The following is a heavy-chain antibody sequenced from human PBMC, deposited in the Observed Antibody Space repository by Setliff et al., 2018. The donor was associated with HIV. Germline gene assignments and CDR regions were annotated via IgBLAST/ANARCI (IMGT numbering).Heavy chain of an antibody. D-gene: IGHD4-4*01. Sequence: ASVKVSCKASGYTLTNYYMHWVRQAPGQRLEWMGIVNPSDYSTTYAEKFQGRVTMTTDRSTNTVYMELSSLTSDDTAVYYCAGSAHSYSYMDYYYHTMDVWGQGTTVTVSS. CDR1: GYTLTNYY. V-gene: IGHV1-46*01. CDR2: VNPSDYST. CDR3: AGSAHSYSYMDYYYHTMDV. J-gene: IGHJ6*02.